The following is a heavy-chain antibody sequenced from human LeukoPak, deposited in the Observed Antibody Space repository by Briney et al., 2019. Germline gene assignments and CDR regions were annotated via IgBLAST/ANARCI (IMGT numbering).Heavy chain of an antibody. CDR2: IRSKAYGGTT. Sequence: PGRSLRLFCTASGFTFGDYAMSWFRQAPGKGLEWVGFIRSKAYGGTTEYAASVKGRFTISRDDSKSIAYLQMNSLKTEDTAVYYCTRRYSGSYSDYWGQGTLVTVSS. V-gene: IGHV3-49*03. CDR1: GFTFGDYA. J-gene: IGHJ4*02. CDR3: TRRYSGSYSDY. D-gene: IGHD1-26*01.